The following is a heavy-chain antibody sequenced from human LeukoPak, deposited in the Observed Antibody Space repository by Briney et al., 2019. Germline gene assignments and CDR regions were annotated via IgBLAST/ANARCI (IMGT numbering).Heavy chain of an antibody. CDR1: GFTFSIHN. CDR2: INSGGDAT. V-gene: IGHV3-48*04. J-gene: IGHJ4*02. D-gene: IGHD4-17*01. CDR3: ARGAGRYGDYRDY. Sequence: PGGSRRLSWAASGFTFSIHNMDWVRQAPGKGLEWISYINSGGDATHYADSVKGRFTISRDDAKNSLYMQMNSLTAEDTAVYYCARGAGRYGDYRDYWGQGTLVTVSS.